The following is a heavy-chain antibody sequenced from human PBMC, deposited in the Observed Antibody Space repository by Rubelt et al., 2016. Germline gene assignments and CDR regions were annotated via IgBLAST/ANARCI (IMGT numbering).Heavy chain of an antibody. V-gene: IGHV1-3*01. CDR1: GYTFTSYA. Sequence: QVQLVQSGAEVKKPGASVKVSCKASGYTFTSYAMHWVRQAPGQRLEWMGRINAGNGNTKYSQKFQGRVTITRKPSASTAYMELSSLGSEDTAVYYCARDIYSGSYYGYWGQGTLVTVSS. CDR3: ARDIYSGSYYGY. D-gene: IGHD1-26*01. CDR2: INAGNGNT. J-gene: IGHJ4*02.